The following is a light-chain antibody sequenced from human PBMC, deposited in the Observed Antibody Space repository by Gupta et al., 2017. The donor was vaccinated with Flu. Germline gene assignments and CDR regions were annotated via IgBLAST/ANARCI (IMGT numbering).Light chain of an antibody. V-gene: IGLV4-69*01. CDR2: LNSDGSH. Sequence: SGNRSYAIAWHQQQPEKGPRYLMKLNSDGSHSKGDGIPDRFSGSSSGAERYLTISSLQAEDEADYYCQTWGTGVWVFGGGTKLTVL. CDR1: SGNRSYA. J-gene: IGLJ3*02. CDR3: QTWGTGVWV.